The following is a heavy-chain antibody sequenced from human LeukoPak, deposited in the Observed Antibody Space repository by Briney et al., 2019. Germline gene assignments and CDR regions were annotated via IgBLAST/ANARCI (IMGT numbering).Heavy chain of an antibody. D-gene: IGHD5-18*01. Sequence: GESLKISCKGSGYSFPSYWIGWVRQMPGKGLEWMGIIYPGDSDTRYSPSFQGQVTISADKSISTAYLQWSSLKASDTAMYYCARYITTAMVTNYFDYWGQGTLVTVSS. V-gene: IGHV5-51*01. CDR2: IYPGDSDT. CDR3: ARYITTAMVTNYFDY. J-gene: IGHJ4*02. CDR1: GYSFPSYW.